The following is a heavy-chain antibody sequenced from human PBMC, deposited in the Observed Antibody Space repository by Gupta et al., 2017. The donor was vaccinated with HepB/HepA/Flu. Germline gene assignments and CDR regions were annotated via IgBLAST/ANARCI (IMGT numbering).Heavy chain of an antibody. D-gene: IGHD3-10*01. V-gene: IGHV1-18*04. Sequence: QVQLVQSGAEVKKPGASVKVSCKASGYTFTSFSINGVRQAPGQGLEWMGWSNTHKSNTHSAQNLQGRVTMTTDTSTNTAYMEVRSLRSDDTAVYYCAINASGSYSIDYWGQGTLVTVSS. J-gene: IGHJ4*02. CDR3: AINASGSYSIDY. CDR1: GYTFTSFS. CDR2: SNTHKSNT.